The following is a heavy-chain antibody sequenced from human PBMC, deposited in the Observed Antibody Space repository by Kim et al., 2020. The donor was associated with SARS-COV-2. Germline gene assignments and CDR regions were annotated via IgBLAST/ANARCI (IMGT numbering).Heavy chain of an antibody. D-gene: IGHD6-13*01. CDR3: ARDVAAARFIDY. CDR1: GGSVSSGSYY. J-gene: IGHJ4*02. Sequence: SETLSLTCTVSGGSVSSGSYYWSWIRQPPGKGLEWIGYIYYSGSTNYNPSLKSRVTISVDTSKNQFSLKLSSVTAADTAVYYCARDVAAARFIDYWGQGTLVTVSS. CDR2: IYYSGST. V-gene: IGHV4-61*01.